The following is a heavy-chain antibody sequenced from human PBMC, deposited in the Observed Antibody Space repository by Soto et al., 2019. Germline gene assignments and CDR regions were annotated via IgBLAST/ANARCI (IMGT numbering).Heavy chain of an antibody. CDR2: IYHSGST. CDR3: ARVPAYYYDSSGYPQPHYFDY. CDR1: GYSISSGYY. V-gene: IGHV4-38-2*01. D-gene: IGHD3-22*01. J-gene: IGHJ4*02. Sequence: SETLSLTCAVSGYSISSGYYWGWIRQPPGKGLEWIGSIYHSGSTYYNPSLKSRVTISVDTSKNQFSLKLSSVTAADTAVYYCARVPAYYYDSSGYPQPHYFDYWGQGTLVTVSS.